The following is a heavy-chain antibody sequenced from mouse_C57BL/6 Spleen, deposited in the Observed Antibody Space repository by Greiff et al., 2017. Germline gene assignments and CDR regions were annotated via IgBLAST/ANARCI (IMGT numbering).Heavy chain of an antibody. D-gene: IGHD2-5*01. Sequence: EVKLVESGGGLVKPGGSLKLSCAASGFTFSDYGMHWVRQAPEKGLEWVAYISSGSSTIYYADTVKGRFTISRDNAKNTLFLQMTSLRSEDTAMYYCAKAYYSNYGFAYWGQGTLVTVSA. J-gene: IGHJ3*01. CDR1: GFTFSDYG. CDR2: ISSGSSTI. V-gene: IGHV5-17*01. CDR3: AKAYYSNYGFAY.